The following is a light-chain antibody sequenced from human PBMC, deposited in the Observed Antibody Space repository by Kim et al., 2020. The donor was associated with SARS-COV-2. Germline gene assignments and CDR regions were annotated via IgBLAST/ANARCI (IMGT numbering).Light chain of an antibody. Sequence: EIVMTHSPATLSVSPGERATLSCRASQSVSSNLAWYQQKPGQAPRLLIYGASTRATGIPDRFSGSGSGTEFALTISSLQSEDFAVYYCQQYNNWRTFGQGTKVDIK. CDR2: GAS. V-gene: IGKV3-15*01. J-gene: IGKJ1*01. CDR1: QSVSSN. CDR3: QQYNNWRT.